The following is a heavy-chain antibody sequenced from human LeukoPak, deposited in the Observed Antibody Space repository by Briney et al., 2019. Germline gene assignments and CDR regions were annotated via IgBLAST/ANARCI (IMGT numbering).Heavy chain of an antibody. CDR2: ISSSSSYI. V-gene: IGHV3-21*01. CDR3: ARGIYYYDSSGCLDY. J-gene: IGHJ4*02. Sequence: GGSLRLSCAASGFTFSSYSMKWVRQAPGKGLEWVSSISSSSSYIYYADSVKGRFTISRVNAKNSLYLQMNSLRAEDTAVYYCARGIYYYDSSGCLDYWGQGTLVTVSS. D-gene: IGHD3-22*01. CDR1: GFTFSSYS.